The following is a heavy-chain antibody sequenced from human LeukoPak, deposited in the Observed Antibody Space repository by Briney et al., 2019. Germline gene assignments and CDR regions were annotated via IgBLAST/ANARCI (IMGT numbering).Heavy chain of an antibody. J-gene: IGHJ4*02. Sequence: SETLSLTCTVSGGSISSYYWSWIRQPPGKGLEWIGYIYYSGSTNYNPSLKSRVTISVDTSKKQFSLKLSSVTAADTALYYCARHMTGSGWPFDYWGQGTLVTVSS. V-gene: IGHV4-59*08. D-gene: IGHD6-19*01. CDR2: IYYSGST. CDR1: GGSISSYY. CDR3: ARHMTGSGWPFDY.